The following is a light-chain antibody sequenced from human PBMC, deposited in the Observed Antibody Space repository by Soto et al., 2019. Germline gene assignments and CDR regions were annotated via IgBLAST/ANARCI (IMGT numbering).Light chain of an antibody. V-gene: IGKV3-20*01. CDR3: QQYGNPRIT. Sequence: EIVMTQSPTILSVSPGERATLSCRASQSVSSYLAWYQQKPGQAPRLLIYGASSRATGTPDRFSGSGSETDFTLTISRLEPEDFALYFCQQYGNPRITFGQGTRLEIK. J-gene: IGKJ5*01. CDR2: GAS. CDR1: QSVSSY.